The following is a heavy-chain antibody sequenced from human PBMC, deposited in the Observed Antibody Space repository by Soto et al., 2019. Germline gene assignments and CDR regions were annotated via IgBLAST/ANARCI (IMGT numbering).Heavy chain of an antibody. V-gene: IGHV4-31*03. CDR2: IYYSGST. CDR1: GGSISSGGYY. Sequence: QVQLQESGPGLVKPSQTLSLTCTVSGGSISSGGYYWSWIRQHPGKGLEWIGYIYYSGSTYYNPSLKRRVTIAVDTSKNQFSLKLSSVTAADTAVYYCARPDASDAFDIWGQGTMVTVSS. J-gene: IGHJ3*02. CDR3: ARPDASDAFDI.